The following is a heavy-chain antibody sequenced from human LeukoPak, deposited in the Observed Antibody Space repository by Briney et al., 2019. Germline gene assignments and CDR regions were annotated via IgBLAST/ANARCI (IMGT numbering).Heavy chain of an antibody. CDR2: ISYDGTNK. Sequence: GGSLRLSCAVSGFTFSSYAMHCVRQAPGKGLEWVAVISYDGTNKYYADSVKGRFTISRDNSKNTLYLQMNILRPEDTAVYYCASGSDYYDSSGYYWASPPFDYWGQGTLVTVSS. D-gene: IGHD3-22*01. J-gene: IGHJ4*02. CDR1: GFTFSSYA. V-gene: IGHV3-30-3*01. CDR3: ASGSDYYDSSGYYWASPPFDY.